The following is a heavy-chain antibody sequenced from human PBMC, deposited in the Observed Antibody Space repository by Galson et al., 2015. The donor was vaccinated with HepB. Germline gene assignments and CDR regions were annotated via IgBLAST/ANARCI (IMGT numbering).Heavy chain of an antibody. CDR2: ISAYNGNT. V-gene: IGHV1-18*01. CDR1: GYTFTSYG. Sequence: SVKLSCKASGYTFTSYGISWVRQAPGQGLEWVGWISAYNGNTNYAQKLKGRVTMTTDTSKSTAYMELRSLRSDDTAVYYCARDFQLLYVATNYYGMDVWGQGTTVTVSS. CDR3: ARDFQLLYVATNYYGMDV. J-gene: IGHJ6*02. D-gene: IGHD2-2*02.